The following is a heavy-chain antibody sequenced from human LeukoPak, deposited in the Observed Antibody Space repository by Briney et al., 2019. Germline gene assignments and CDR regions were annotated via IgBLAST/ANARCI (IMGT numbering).Heavy chain of an antibody. Sequence: SETLSLTCTVSGGPISSSSYYWGWIRQPPGKGLEWYGSIYYSGSTYYNPSLKSRVTISVDTSKNQFSLKLSSVTAADTAVYYCARHIGSSWLDAFDIWGQGTMVTVSS. D-gene: IGHD6-13*01. V-gene: IGHV4-39*01. CDR1: GGPISSSSYY. J-gene: IGHJ3*02. CDR2: IYYSGST. CDR3: ARHIGSSWLDAFDI.